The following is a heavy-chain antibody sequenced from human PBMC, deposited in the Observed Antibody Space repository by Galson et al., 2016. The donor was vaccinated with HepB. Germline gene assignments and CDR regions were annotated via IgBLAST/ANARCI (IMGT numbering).Heavy chain of an antibody. CDR2: IYYTGST. V-gene: IGHV4-61*01. CDR1: GGSVSSGSYY. CDR3: ARVGYYGSGRAYYFDS. J-gene: IGHJ4*02. D-gene: IGHD3-10*01. Sequence: ETLSLTCTVSGGSVSSGSYYWSWIWQPPGKGLEWIGYIYYTGSTNYNPSLKSRVTISVDTSNNQFSLKLRSVTAADTAVHYCARVGYYGSGRAYYFDSWGQGRLVTVSS.